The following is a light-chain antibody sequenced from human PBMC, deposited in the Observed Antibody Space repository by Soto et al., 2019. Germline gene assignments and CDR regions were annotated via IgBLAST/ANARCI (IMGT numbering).Light chain of an antibody. CDR1: QIVSYY. CDR2: DAS. V-gene: IGKV3-20*01. J-gene: IGKJ4*01. CDR3: QQISSYPLT. Sequence: EIVLTQSPGTLSLSPGERATLSCRASQIVSYYVAWYQQKPGQAPRLLIYDASSRATGVPDRFSGSGSGTDFTLTISRLEAEDFAVYYCQQISSYPLTFGGGTKVDIK.